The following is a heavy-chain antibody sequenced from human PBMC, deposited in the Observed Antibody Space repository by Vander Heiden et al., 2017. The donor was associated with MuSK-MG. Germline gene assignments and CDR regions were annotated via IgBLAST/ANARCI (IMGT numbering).Heavy chain of an antibody. Sequence: QVQLQESGPGLVKPLQTLSLTCTVSGGSIRSGGCSWRWIRPHPGKGPAWTGYDWRGIRQHPGEGLEWVGYIHYSGRTYDNPALKSRVTILVDTSKNRFSLKLSSGTAADTAVYYCAREGGYDSSGYIYFGYWGQGTLVTVSS. D-gene: IGHD3-22*01. V-gene: IGHV4-31*03. J-gene: IGHJ4*02. CDR2: IHYSGRT. CDR3: AREGGYDSSGYIYFGY. CDR1: GGSIRSGGCSWRWIRPHPGKGPAWTGYD.